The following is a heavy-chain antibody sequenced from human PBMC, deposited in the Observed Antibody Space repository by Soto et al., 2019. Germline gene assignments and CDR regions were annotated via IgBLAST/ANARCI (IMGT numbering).Heavy chain of an antibody. CDR1: GYSFTSYW. J-gene: IGHJ6*02. D-gene: IGHD6-19*01. CDR3: ARQSYNSGWYTFYGGMDV. CDR2: IYPGDSDT. Sequence: GESLKISCKGSGYSFTSYWIGWVRQMPGKGLEWMGIIYPGDSDTRYSPSFQGQVTISADKSISTAYLQWSSLKASDTAMYYCARQSYNSGWYTFYGGMDVWGQGTTVTVSS. V-gene: IGHV5-51*01.